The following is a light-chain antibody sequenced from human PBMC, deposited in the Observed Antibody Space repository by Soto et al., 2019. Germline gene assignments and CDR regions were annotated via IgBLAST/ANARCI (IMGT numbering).Light chain of an antibody. Sequence: DIQMTQSPSFVSASVGDSVTITCRASQAVSTWLAWYQQKPGGAPRLLIYAASTLQSGVPSRFSGSGSGTDFTLTIRSLQPEDFSTYYCQQSDSTPYTFGQGTKVDIK. CDR1: QAVSTW. CDR2: AAS. CDR3: QQSDSTPYT. V-gene: IGKV1-12*01. J-gene: IGKJ2*01.